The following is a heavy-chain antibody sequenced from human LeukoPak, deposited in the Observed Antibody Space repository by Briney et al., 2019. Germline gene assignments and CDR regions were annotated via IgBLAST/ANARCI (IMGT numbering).Heavy chain of an antibody. J-gene: IGHJ4*02. CDR2: ISGSGGST. V-gene: IGHV3-23*01. Sequence: GGSLRLSCAASGFTFSSYAMSWVRQAPGKGLEWVSAISGSGGSTYYADSVKGRFTISRDNAKNSLYLQMNSLRAEDTAVYYCARVGQGGSGSYYNPFDYWGQGTLVTVSS. CDR3: ARVGQGGSGSYYNPFDY. D-gene: IGHD3-10*01. CDR1: GFTFSSYA.